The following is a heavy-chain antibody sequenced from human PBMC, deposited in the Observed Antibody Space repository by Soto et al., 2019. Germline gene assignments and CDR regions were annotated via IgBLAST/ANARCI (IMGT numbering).Heavy chain of an antibody. CDR3: ARVGITIFGVVIGAFDI. CDR2: INHSGST. CDR1: GGSFSGYY. D-gene: IGHD3-3*01. Sequence: SETLSLTCAVYGGSFSGYYWSWIRQPPGKGLEWIGEINHSGSTNYNPSLKSRVTISVDTSKNQFSLKLSSVTAADTAVYYCARVGITIFGVVIGAFDIWGQGTMVTVSS. V-gene: IGHV4-34*01. J-gene: IGHJ3*02.